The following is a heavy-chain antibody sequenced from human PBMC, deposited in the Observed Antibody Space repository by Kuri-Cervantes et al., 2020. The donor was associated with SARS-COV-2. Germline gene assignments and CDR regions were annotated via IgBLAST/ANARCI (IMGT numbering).Heavy chain of an antibody. V-gene: IGHV3-66*01. J-gene: IGHJ5*02. Sequence: LSLTCAASGFTVSSNYMTWVRQAPGKGLEWVSVIYAAGATYYADSVKDRLTISRDNSKNTLYLQMNSLRAEDTAVYYCARGEITMVRGVIGAGWFDPWGQGTLVTVSS. CDR1: GFTVSSNY. CDR3: ARGEITMVRGVIGAGWFDP. CDR2: IYAAGAT. D-gene: IGHD3-10*01.